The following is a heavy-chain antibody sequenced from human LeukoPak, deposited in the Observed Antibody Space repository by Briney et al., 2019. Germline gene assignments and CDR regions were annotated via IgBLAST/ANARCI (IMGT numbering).Heavy chain of an antibody. V-gene: IGHV1-3*01. D-gene: IGHD3-16*02. CDR1: GYTCTSYA. Sequence: APVKVSCKASGYTCTSYAMHWVRQAPGQRLEWMGWINAGNGNTKYSQKFQGRVTITRDTSASTAYMELSSLRSEDTAVYYCARESLSREFDYWGQGTLVTVSS. CDR2: INAGNGNT. CDR3: ARESLSREFDY. J-gene: IGHJ4*02.